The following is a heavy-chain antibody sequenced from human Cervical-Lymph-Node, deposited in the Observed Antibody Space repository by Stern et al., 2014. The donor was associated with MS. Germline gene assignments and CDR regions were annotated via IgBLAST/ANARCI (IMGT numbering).Heavy chain of an antibody. D-gene: IGHD2-21*02. Sequence: EVQLVESGGGLVQPGGSLRVSCAASGFTFSTYWMHWVRQAPGKGLVWVSRINNDGSSTSYADSVKGRFTISRDKAKNTLYLQMNSLRAEDTAVYYCARDPSYCGGDCYANWFDPWGQGTLVTVSS. CDR3: ARDPSYCGGDCYANWFDP. J-gene: IGHJ5*02. CDR1: GFTFSTYW. V-gene: IGHV3-74*01. CDR2: INNDGSST.